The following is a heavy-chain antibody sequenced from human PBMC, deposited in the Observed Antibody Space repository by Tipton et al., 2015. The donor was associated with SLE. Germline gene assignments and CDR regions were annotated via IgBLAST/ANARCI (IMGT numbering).Heavy chain of an antibody. CDR1: GDSISTSRYY. CDR2: VYSDAYT. J-gene: IGHJ2*01. Sequence: TLSLTCSVSGDSISTSRYYWGWIRQPPGKGLEWIGSVYSDAYTYSNPNLRSRVTISVDTSKNQFSLKLSSVTAADTAVYYCARGRWYFDLWGRGTLVTVSS. CDR3: ARGRWYFDL. V-gene: IGHV4-39*07.